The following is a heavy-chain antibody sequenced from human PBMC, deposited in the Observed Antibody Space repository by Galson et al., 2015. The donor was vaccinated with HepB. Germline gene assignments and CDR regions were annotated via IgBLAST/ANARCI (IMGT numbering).Heavy chain of an antibody. CDR2: ISGGGDGS. CDR1: GFTSSNFI. V-gene: IGHV3-23*01. J-gene: IGHJ4*02. CDR3: AKGGRGTSQSFDY. Sequence: SLRLSCAASGFTSSNFIMNWVRQAPGKGLEWVSAISGGGDGSYYADSVKGRFTTSRDNSKNTLYLQMHSLKVDDTAVYYCAKGGRGTSQSFDYWGQGTLVTVSS. D-gene: IGHD3-16*01.